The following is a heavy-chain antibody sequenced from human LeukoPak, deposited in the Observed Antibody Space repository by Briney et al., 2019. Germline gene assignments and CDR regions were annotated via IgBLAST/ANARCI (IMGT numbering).Heavy chain of an antibody. Sequence: PGGSLRLSCAASGFTFSSYSMNWARQAPGKGLEWVSSISSSSSYIYYADSVKGRFTISRDNAKNSLYLQMNSLRAEDTAVYYCARDRGYSYGGFDYWGQGTLVTVSS. V-gene: IGHV3-21*01. D-gene: IGHD5-18*01. CDR2: ISSSSSYI. CDR3: ARDRGYSYGGFDY. CDR1: GFTFSSYS. J-gene: IGHJ4*02.